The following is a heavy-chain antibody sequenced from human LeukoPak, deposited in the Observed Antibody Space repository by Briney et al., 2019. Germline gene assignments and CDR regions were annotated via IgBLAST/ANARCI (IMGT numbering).Heavy chain of an antibody. CDR2: ISGSGGST. CDR1: GFTFSSYA. Sequence: SGGSLRLSCAASGFTFSSYAMSWVRQAPGKGLEWVSAISGSGGSTYYADSVKGRFTISRGNSKNTLYLQMNSLRAEDTAVYYCARGRYGTLDAFDIWGQGTMVTVSS. CDR3: ARGRYGTLDAFDI. V-gene: IGHV3-23*01. D-gene: IGHD5-18*01. J-gene: IGHJ3*02.